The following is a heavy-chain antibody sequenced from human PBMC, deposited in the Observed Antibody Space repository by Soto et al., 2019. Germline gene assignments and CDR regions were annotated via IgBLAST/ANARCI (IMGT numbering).Heavy chain of an antibody. D-gene: IGHD6-19*01. V-gene: IGHV3-30*03. Sequence: QVQLVESGGGVVQPGRSLRLSCAASGFTFSSYGMHWVRQATVKGLEWVAVISYDGSNKYYADSVKGRFTISRDNSKNTLYVQMNSLSAEDTAVYYCATSESAVAGTFDYWGQGTLVTVSS. CDR3: ATSESAVAGTFDY. CDR1: GFTFSSYG. CDR2: ISYDGSNK. J-gene: IGHJ4*02.